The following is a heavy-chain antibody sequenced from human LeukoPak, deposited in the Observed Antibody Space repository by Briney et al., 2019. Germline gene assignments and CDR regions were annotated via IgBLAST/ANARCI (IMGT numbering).Heavy chain of an antibody. D-gene: IGHD1-26*01. CDR1: GGSISDYY. V-gene: IGHV4-59*01. J-gene: IGHJ4*02. Sequence: SETLSLTCTVSGGSISDYYWSWIRQPPGKGLEWIGYIYYSGSTNSGSTNYNPSPKSRVTISVDTSKNQLSLKLSSVTAADTAVYYCARGWVYFDYWGQGTLATVSS. CDR2: IYYSGSTNSGST. CDR3: ARGWVYFDY.